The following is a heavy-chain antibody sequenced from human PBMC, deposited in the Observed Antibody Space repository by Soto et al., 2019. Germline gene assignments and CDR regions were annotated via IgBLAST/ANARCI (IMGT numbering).Heavy chain of an antibody. CDR2: ISYDGSNK. Sequence: QPGGSLRLSCAASGFTFSSYGMHWVRQAPGKGLVWVAVISYDGSNKYYADSVKGRFTISRDNSKNTLYLQMNSLRAEDTAVYYCANDLAVAGTSGFDPWGQGT. V-gene: IGHV3-30*18. CDR3: ANDLAVAGTSGFDP. CDR1: GFTFSSYG. J-gene: IGHJ5*02. D-gene: IGHD6-19*01.